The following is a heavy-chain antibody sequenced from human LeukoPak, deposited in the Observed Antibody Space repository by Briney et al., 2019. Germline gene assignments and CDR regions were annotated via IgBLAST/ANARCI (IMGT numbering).Heavy chain of an antibody. CDR3: ARVSPYYYDSSGYLGAFDI. Sequence: GGSLRLSCAASGFTFDDYGMTWVRQGPGKGLEWVSGINWNGGSTGYADSVKGRFTISRDNAKNSLYLQMNSLRAEDTALYYCARVSPYYYDSSGYLGAFDIWGQGTMVTVSS. V-gene: IGHV3-20*04. J-gene: IGHJ3*02. CDR1: GFTFDDYG. D-gene: IGHD3-22*01. CDR2: INWNGGST.